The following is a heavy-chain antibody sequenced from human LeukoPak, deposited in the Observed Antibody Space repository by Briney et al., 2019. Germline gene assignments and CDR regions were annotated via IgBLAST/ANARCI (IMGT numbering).Heavy chain of an antibody. V-gene: IGHV4-39*07. CDR1: GGSNSSSSYY. D-gene: IGHD3-22*01. Sequence: SETLSLTCTVSGGSNSSSSYYWGWIRQPPGKGLEWIGSIYYSGSTYYNPSLKSRVTISVDTSKNQFSLKLSSVTAADTAVYYCARGGPYYYDSSGYSSGVLDYWGQGTLVTVSS. CDR3: ARGGPYYYDSSGYSSGVLDY. J-gene: IGHJ4*02. CDR2: IYYSGST.